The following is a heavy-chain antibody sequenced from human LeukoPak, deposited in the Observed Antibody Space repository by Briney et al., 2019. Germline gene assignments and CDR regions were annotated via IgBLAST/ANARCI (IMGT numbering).Heavy chain of an antibody. Sequence: SVKVSCKASGGTFSSYAISWVRQAPGQGLEWMGRIIPIFGTANYAQKFQGRVTITTDESTSTAYMELSSLRSEDTAVYYCARDGPTYYYDSSGYRPTDYWGQGTLVTVSS. J-gene: IGHJ4*02. D-gene: IGHD3-22*01. CDR2: IIPIFGTA. V-gene: IGHV1-69*05. CDR3: ARDGPTYYYDSSGYRPTDY. CDR1: GGTFSSYA.